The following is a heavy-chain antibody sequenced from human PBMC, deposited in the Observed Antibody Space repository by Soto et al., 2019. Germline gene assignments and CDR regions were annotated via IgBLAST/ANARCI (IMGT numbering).Heavy chain of an antibody. D-gene: IGHD4-17*01. V-gene: IGHV4-30-4*01. J-gene: IGHJ4*02. CDR1: GGSISSGDYY. CDR2: IHYSGST. Sequence: SETLSLTCTVSGGSISSGDYYWSWIRQPPGKGLEWIGYIHYSGSTYYNPSLKSRVTISVDTSKNQFSLKLSSVTAADTAVYYCARMTTVTTFDYWGQGTLVTVSS. CDR3: ARMTTVTTFDY.